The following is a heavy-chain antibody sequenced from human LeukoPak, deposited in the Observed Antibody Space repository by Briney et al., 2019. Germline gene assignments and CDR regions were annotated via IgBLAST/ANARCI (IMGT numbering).Heavy chain of an antibody. CDR1: GFSLEDYT. J-gene: IGHJ4*02. V-gene: IGHV3-43*01. CDR3: TRGAYPLYFFDS. Sequence: GGSLRLSCAASGFSLEDYTMHWVRQAPGKGLEWVSLINRDASKEYYGDSVKGRFTISRDNSKNSLYLQMNSLRTEDTALYYCTRGAYPLYFFDSWGREPWSPSPQ. CDR2: INRDASKE.